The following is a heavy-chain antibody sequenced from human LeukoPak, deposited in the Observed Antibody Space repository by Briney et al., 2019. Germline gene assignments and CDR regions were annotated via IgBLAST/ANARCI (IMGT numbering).Heavy chain of an antibody. V-gene: IGHV3-21*01. J-gene: IGHJ4*02. CDR1: GFTFSSYS. CDR2: ISSSSSYI. Sequence: MAGGSLRLSCAASGFTFSSYSMNWVRQAPGKGLEWVSSISSSSSYIYYADSLKGRFTISRDNAKNSLYLQMNSLRAEDTAVYYCARGRTGGTTEGFDYWGQGTLVTVSS. D-gene: IGHD1-7*01. CDR3: ARGRTGGTTEGFDY.